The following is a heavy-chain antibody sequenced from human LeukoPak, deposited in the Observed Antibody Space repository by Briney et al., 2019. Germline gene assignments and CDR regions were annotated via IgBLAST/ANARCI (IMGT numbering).Heavy chain of an antibody. CDR2: INHSGST. Sequence: SETLSLTCAVYGGSLSGYYWSWICQPPGKGLEWIGEINHSGSTNYNPSLRSRVTISVDTSKNQFSLKLSSVTAADTAVYYCARVVAPLDAFDIWGQGTMVTVSS. CDR3: ARVVAPLDAFDI. J-gene: IGHJ3*02. CDR1: GGSLSGYY. D-gene: IGHD2-15*01. V-gene: IGHV4-34*01.